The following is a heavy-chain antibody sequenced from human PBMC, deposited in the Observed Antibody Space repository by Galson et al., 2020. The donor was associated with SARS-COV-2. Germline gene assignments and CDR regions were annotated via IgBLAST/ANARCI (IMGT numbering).Heavy chain of an antibody. V-gene: IGHV3-72*01. CDR3: VRSLSTRDFDS. Sequence: GESLKISCAVSGFTLSDHYMDWVRQAPGKGLEWVGRTRNKANSHTTEYAASVKGRFTVSRDDSTNSLYLQMYSLNTEDTAVYYCVRSLSTRDFDSWGQGTLVTVSS. CDR2: TRNKANSHTT. J-gene: IGHJ4*02. D-gene: IGHD2-2*01. CDR1: GFTLSDHY.